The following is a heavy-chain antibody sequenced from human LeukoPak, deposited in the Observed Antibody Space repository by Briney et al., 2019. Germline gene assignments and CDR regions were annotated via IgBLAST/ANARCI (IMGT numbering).Heavy chain of an antibody. J-gene: IGHJ6*02. Sequence: SQTLSLTCAISGDSVSSNSAAWNWIRQSPSRGLEWLGRTYYRSKWYNDYAVSVKSRITINPDTSKNQFSLQLNSVTPEDTAVYYCARLRWVRAAADPVGLSPYGMDVWGQGTTVTVSS. CDR3: ARLRWVRAAADPVGLSPYGMDV. CDR1: GDSVSSNSAA. D-gene: IGHD6-13*01. V-gene: IGHV6-1*01. CDR2: TYYRSKWYN.